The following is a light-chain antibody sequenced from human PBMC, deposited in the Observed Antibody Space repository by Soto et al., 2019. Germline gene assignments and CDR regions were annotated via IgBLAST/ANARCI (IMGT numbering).Light chain of an antibody. CDR1: QSVSSSY. Sequence: EIVLTQSPGTLSLSPGERATLSCRASQSVSSSYLAWYQQKPGQAPRLLIYGASTRATGIPARFSGSGSGTEFTLTISSLQSEDFAVYYCQQYNNWSFGGGTKVDIK. V-gene: IGKV3-15*01. J-gene: IGKJ4*01. CDR3: QQYNNWS. CDR2: GAS.